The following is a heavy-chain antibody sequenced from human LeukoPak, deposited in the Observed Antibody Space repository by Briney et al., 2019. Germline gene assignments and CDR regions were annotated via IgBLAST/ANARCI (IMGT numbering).Heavy chain of an antibody. CDR3: AKNGDRGAYCSGGSCYPYYYYYMDV. J-gene: IGHJ6*03. D-gene: IGHD2-15*01. Sequence: GGSLRLSCAASGFAFSSYAMSWVRQAPGKGLEWVSVISGSGGSTYYADSVRGRFTISRDNSKNTLHLQMNSLRAEDTAIYYCAKNGDRGAYCSGGSCYPYYYYYMDVWGKVTTVTISS. CDR2: ISGSGGST. CDR1: GFAFSSYA. V-gene: IGHV3-23*01.